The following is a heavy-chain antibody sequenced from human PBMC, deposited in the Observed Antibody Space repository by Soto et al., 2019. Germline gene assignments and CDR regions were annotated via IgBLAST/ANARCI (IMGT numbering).Heavy chain of an antibody. V-gene: IGHV3-74*03. CDR1: GFIFSSYW. Sequence: GGALRVSCAASGFIFSSYWMHWVRQAPGKGPVWVSRIKSDGRSTTYADSVQGRFTISRDNVQNTVYLAMNSLRAEDTAVYYCVRDYMIRGRDSNWFDSWGHVSLVTV. CDR3: VRDYMIRGRDSNWFDS. J-gene: IGHJ5*01. CDR2: IKSDGRST. D-gene: IGHD3-10*01.